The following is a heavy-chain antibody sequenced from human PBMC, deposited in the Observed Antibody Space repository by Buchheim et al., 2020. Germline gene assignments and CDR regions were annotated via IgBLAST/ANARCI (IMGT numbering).Heavy chain of an antibody. CDR3: ARVGCTNGVCYTIDY. CDR2: IYHSGST. D-gene: IGHD2-8*01. V-gene: IGHV4-4*02. Sequence: QVQLQESGPGLVKPSGTLSLTCAVSGGSISSSNWWSWVRQPPGKGLEWSGEIYHSGSTNYNPSLKSRATISVDKSKNQLAPKLSSVTAADTAVYYCARVGCTNGVCYTIDYWGQGTL. CDR1: GGSISSSNW. J-gene: IGHJ4*02.